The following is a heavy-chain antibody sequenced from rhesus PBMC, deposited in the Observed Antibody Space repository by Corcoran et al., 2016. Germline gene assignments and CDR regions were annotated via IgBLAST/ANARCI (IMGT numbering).Heavy chain of an antibody. J-gene: IGHJ4*01. D-gene: IGHD4-29*01. CDR2: IYGNIASS. CDR1: GGPISEPYQ. V-gene: IGHV4-143*01. Sequence: AQLQESGPGLVKPAETLSLTCTLSGGPISEPYQWNWLRQPPGKGLEWIGGIYGNIASSYYNPSLKSRVTISKDTSKNQFSLDLYSVTAADTAVYFCARLDYGNNYYYFDYWGQGVLVTVSS. CDR3: ARLDYGNNYYYFDY.